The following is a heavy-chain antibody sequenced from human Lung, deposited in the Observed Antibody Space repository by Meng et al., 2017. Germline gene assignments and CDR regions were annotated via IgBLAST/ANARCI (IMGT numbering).Heavy chain of an antibody. V-gene: IGHV4-4*02. J-gene: IGHJ4*02. CDR2: FSYTGST. CDR3: AGHSGRFSIHFDY. D-gene: IGHD1-26*01. CDR1: GGSFRSSPW. Sequence: VQLLGPGPGLLKPSGTLSLTCAVSGGSFRSSPWWTWVRQPPGKGLQWIGEFSYTGSTNYNPSLESRLSMSIDEAKNHISLTLTSVTAADTAVYYCAGHSGRFSIHFDYWGQGALVTVSS.